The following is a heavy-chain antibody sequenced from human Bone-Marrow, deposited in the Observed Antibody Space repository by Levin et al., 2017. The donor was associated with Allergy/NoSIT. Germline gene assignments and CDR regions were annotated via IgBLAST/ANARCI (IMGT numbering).Heavy chain of an antibody. D-gene: IGHD2-21*02. Sequence: SETLSLTCTVSGGAIRSGDYYWSWIRQTPGKGLEWIGYTYHTGTTYYNPSLKSRFTISIDRSRNQFSLKVDSVTAADTAVFYCARVQGVVVTADAFDIWGQGTTVTVSS. CDR2: TYHTGTT. CDR1: GGAIRSGDYY. CDR3: ARVQGVVVTADAFDI. V-gene: IGHV4-30-4*08. J-gene: IGHJ3*02.